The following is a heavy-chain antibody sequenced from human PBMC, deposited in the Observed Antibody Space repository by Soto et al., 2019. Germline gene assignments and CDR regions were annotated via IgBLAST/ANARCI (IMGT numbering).Heavy chain of an antibody. V-gene: IGHV3-23*01. Sequence: GSLRLSCAASGFTFSSYAMSWVRQAPGKGLEWVSAISGSGGSTYYADSVKGRFTISRDNSKNTLYLQMNSLRAEDTAVYYCAKDRGVPAAATRTFDYWGQGTLVTVSS. J-gene: IGHJ4*02. CDR1: GFTFSSYA. CDR2: ISGSGGST. CDR3: AKDRGVPAAATRTFDY. D-gene: IGHD2-2*01.